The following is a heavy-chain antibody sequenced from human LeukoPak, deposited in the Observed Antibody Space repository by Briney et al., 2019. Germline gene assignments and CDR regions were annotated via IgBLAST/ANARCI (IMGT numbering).Heavy chain of an antibody. D-gene: IGHD6-19*01. V-gene: IGHV3-30*03. J-gene: IGHJ4*02. Sequence: PGGSLRLSCAASGFSFGSYGMHWVRQAPGKGLEWVAVISHEGSYKNHADSVKGRFTISRDNSKNMVYLQLNSLRAEDTAVYYCARTREQWQVLDYWGQGILVTVSS. CDR3: ARTREQWQVLDY. CDR2: ISHEGSYK. CDR1: GFSFGSYG.